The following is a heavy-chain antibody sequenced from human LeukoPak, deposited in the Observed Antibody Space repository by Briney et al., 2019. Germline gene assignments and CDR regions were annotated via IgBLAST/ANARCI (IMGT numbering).Heavy chain of an antibody. J-gene: IGHJ6*02. Sequence: AGGSLRLSCAASGFTFSSYAMSWVRQAPGKGLEWVSAISGSGGSTYYADSVKGRFTISRDNSKNTLYLQMNSLRAEDTAVYYCAAEGTIFGVVPYGMDVWGQGTTATVSS. CDR1: GFTFSSYA. D-gene: IGHD3-3*01. V-gene: IGHV3-23*01. CDR2: ISGSGGST. CDR3: AAEGTIFGVVPYGMDV.